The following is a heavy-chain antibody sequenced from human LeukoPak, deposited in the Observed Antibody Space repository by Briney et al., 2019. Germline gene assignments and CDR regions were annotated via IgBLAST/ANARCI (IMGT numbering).Heavy chain of an antibody. Sequence: SETLSLTCTVSGGSISSSSYYWGWIRQPPGKGLEWIGSIYYSGSTYYNPSLKSRVTISVDTSKNQFSLKLSSVTAADTAVYYCARRITPPIFGVVIRHYYYYGMDVWGQGTTVTVSS. J-gene: IGHJ6*02. CDR2: IYYSGST. CDR3: ARRITPPIFGVVIRHYYYYGMDV. V-gene: IGHV4-39*01. CDR1: GGSISSSSYY. D-gene: IGHD3-3*01.